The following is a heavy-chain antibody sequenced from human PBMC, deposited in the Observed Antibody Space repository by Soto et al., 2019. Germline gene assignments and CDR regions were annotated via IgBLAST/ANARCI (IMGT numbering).Heavy chain of an antibody. CDR2: IIPMLAIA. Sequence: QVQLVQSGAEVKKPGSSVKVSCKDSGGTFSTYTMFWVRQAPGQGLEWMGRIIPMLAIANYAQKFQDRVTITADKYTSAAYMELRSLTSEGTALYYCTIGSWSGEVFDIWGQGTMVTVSS. CDR1: GGTFSTYT. J-gene: IGHJ3*02. D-gene: IGHD2-21*01. V-gene: IGHV1-69*02. CDR3: TIGSWSGEVFDI.